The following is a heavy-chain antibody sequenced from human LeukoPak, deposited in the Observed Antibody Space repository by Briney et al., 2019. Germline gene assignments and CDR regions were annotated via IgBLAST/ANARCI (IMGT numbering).Heavy chain of an antibody. CDR3: ARAFRGIFGVFEAFDI. CDR1: GGSISTSDYY. Sequence: SETLSLTCTVSGGSISTSDYYWGWIRQPPGKGLEWIGSIYYGGSTYYNPSLKSRVTISVDTSKNQFSLKLSSVTAADTAVYYCARAFRGIFGVFEAFDIWGQGTMVTVSS. CDR2: IYYGGST. J-gene: IGHJ3*02. D-gene: IGHD3-3*01. V-gene: IGHV4-39*07.